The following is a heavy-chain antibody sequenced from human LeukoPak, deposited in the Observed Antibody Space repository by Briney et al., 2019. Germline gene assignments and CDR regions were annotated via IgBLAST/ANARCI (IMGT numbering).Heavy chain of an antibody. CDR1: GFTFSSYA. CDR3: ARGGSTAMDY. Sequence: TGGSLRLSCAASGFTFSSYAMHWVRQAPGKGLEWVAVISYDGSNKYYADSVKGRFTISRDNSKNTLYLQMNSLRAEDTPVYYCARGGSTAMDYRGQGTLVTVSS. J-gene: IGHJ4*02. CDR2: ISYDGSNK. D-gene: IGHD5/OR15-5a*01. V-gene: IGHV3-30*04.